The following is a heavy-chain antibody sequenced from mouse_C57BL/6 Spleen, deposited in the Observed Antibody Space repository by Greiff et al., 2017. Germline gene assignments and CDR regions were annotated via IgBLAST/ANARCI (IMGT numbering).Heavy chain of an antibody. D-gene: IGHD1-1*01. CDR1: GYTFTDYN. Sequence: VQLQQSGPELVKPGASVKIPCKASGYTFTDYNMDWVKQSHGKSLEWIGDINPNNGGTIYNQKFKGKATLTVDKSSSTAYMELRSLTSEDTAVXYCARSTTVVSTEAMDYWGQGTSVTVAS. CDR3: ARSTTVVSTEAMDY. J-gene: IGHJ4*01. CDR2: INPNNGGT. V-gene: IGHV1-18*01.